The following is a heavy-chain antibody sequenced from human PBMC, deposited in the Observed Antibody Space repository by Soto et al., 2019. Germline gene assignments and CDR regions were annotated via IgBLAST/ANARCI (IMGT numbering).Heavy chain of an antibody. D-gene: IGHD6-6*01. J-gene: IGHJ4*02. V-gene: IGHV4-34*01. CDR2: TNHSGST. CDR3: ARRRSRSSSSTWRYFDY. CDR1: GRSFSGYY. Sequence: SETLSLTCAVYGRSFSGYYWSWIRQPPGKGLEWIGETNHSGSTNYNPSLKSRVTISVDTSKNQFSLKLSSVTAADTALYYCARRRSRSSSSTWRYFDYWGQGILVTVSS.